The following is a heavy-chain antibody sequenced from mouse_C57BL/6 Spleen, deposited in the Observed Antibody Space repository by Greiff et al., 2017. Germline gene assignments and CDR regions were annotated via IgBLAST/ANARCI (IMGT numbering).Heavy chain of an antibody. CDR2: INPSSGYT. CDR1: GYTFTSYT. J-gene: IGHJ2*01. V-gene: IGHV1-4*01. CDR3: ARSENFDY. Sequence: VQLQQSGAELARPGASVKMSCKASGYTFTSYTMHWVKQRPGQGLEWIGYINPSSGYTKYNQKFKDKATLTADKSSSTAYMQLSSLTSEDAAVYYCARSENFDYWGQGTTLTVSS.